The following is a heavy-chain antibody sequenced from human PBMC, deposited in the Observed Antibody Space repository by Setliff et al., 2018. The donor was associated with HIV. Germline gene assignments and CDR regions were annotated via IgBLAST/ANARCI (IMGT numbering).Heavy chain of an antibody. CDR3: ARSQPDTIFGVVTFDC. CDR2: IFHSGNT. J-gene: IGHJ4*02. D-gene: IGHD3-3*01. Sequence: SETLSLTCTVSGDSMSSDNYFWVWVRQPPGKGLEWMGNIFHSGNTYYSPSLKSRVTMSVDTSKNQLSLRLTSMAAADTAMYYCARSQPDTIFGVVTFDCWGQGKMVTVSS. CDR1: GDSMSSDNYF. V-gene: IGHV4-39*01.